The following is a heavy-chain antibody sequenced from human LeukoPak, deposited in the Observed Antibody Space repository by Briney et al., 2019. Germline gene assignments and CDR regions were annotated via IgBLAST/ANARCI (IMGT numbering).Heavy chain of an antibody. V-gene: IGHV4-38-2*01. CDR3: ASRISKAGFD. CDR1: GFTFSTYA. CDR2: IYYSGKT. D-gene: IGHD6-13*01. Sequence: PGGSLRLSCAASGFTFSTYAMSWIRQSPGKGLEWIGSIYYSGKTYYNPSLKSRVTMSMDTSKNQFSLKLNSVTAADTAVYYCASRISKAGFDWGQGTQVTVSS. J-gene: IGHJ4*02.